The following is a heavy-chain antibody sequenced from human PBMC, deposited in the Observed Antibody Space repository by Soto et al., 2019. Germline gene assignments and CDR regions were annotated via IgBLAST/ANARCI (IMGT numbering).Heavy chain of an antibody. CDR2: INAGNGNT. V-gene: IGHV1-3*01. CDR1: GYTFTSYA. CDR3: AGSTSSTSCYTCYYYYGMDV. D-gene: IGHD2-2*02. Sequence: SVKVSCKASGYTFTSYAMHWVRQAPGQRLEWMGWINAGNGNTKYSQKFQGRVTITRDTSASTAYMELSSLRSEDTAVYYCAGSTSSTSCYTCYYYYGMDVWGQGTTVTVS. J-gene: IGHJ6*02.